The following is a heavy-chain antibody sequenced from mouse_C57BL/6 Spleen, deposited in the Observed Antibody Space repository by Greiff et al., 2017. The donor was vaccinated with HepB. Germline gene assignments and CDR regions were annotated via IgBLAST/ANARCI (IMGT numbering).Heavy chain of an antibody. Sequence: DVKLVESGGGLVKPGGSLKLSCAASGFTFSSYAMSWVRQTPEKRLEWVATISDGGSYTYYPDNVKGRFTISRDNAKNNLYLQMSHLKSEDTAMYYCARVGLYYSNYYFDYWGQGTTLTVSS. CDR3: ARVGLYYSNYYFDY. CDR1: GFTFSSYA. CDR2: ISDGGSYT. J-gene: IGHJ2*01. D-gene: IGHD2-5*01. V-gene: IGHV5-4*03.